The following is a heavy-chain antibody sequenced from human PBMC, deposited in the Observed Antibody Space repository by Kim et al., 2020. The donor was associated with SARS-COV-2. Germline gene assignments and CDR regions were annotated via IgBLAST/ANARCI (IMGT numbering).Heavy chain of an antibody. J-gene: IGHJ4*02. V-gene: IGHV3-11*06. CDR2: ITSRSSHT. Sequence: GGSLRLSCAASGFTFSDYHMSWIRQAPGKGLEWVSYITSRSSHTNYADSVRGRFTISRDNANNSLHLQLNSLSPEDTAVYYCARGGFYTSFDYWGQGTLV. CDR1: GFTFSDYH. D-gene: IGHD3-16*01. CDR3: ARGGFYTSFDY.